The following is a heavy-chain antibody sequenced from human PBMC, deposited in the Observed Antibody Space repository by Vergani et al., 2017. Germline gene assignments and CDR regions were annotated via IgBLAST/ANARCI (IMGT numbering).Heavy chain of an antibody. V-gene: IGHV4-34*01. CDR1: GGSFSGYY. J-gene: IGHJ3*02. Sequence: QVQLQQWGAGLLKPSETLSLTCAVYGGSFSGYYWSWIRQPPGKGLEWIGEINHSGSTNYNPSLKSRVTISVDTSKNQFSLKLSSVTAADTAVYYCARGFVLRGYNWNPVKWVDAFDIWGQGTMVTVSS. D-gene: IGHD1-20*01. CDR2: INHSGST. CDR3: ARGFVLRGYNWNPVKWVDAFDI.